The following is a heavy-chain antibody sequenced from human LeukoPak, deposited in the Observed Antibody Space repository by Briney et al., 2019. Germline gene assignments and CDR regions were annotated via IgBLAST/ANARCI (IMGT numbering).Heavy chain of an antibody. CDR1: GYTLTVYY. CDR3: VRGYCSDGSCYSAY. CDR2: ISPNNGGT. Sequence: AASVKVSRKASGYTLTVYYMHWVRLAPGHGLEWMGCISPNNGGTIYAQNFQGRVTMTRDTSISTAYMELSSLTSDDTAVYYCVRGYCSDGSCYSAYWGQGTLVTVSS. D-gene: IGHD2-15*01. V-gene: IGHV1-2*02. J-gene: IGHJ4*02.